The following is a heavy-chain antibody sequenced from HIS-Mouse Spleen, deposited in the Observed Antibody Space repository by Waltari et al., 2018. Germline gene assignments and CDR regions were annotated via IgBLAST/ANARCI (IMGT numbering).Heavy chain of an antibody. Sequence: QVQLQQWGAGLLKPSETLSLTCAVYGGSFSGYYWSWIRQPPGKGLEWIGEINHSGSTNYNPSLKSRVTISVDTSKNQFSLKLSSVTAADTAVYYCARDLSNWIHDAFDIWGQGTMVTVSS. J-gene: IGHJ3*02. CDR3: ARDLSNWIHDAFDI. CDR2: INHSGST. D-gene: IGHD2-2*03. CDR1: GGSFSGYY. V-gene: IGHV4-34*01.